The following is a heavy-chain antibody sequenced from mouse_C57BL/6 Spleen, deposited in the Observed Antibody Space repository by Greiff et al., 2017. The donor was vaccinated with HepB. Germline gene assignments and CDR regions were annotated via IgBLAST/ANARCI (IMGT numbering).Heavy chain of an antibody. Sequence: EVKLVESGGGLVQPGGSMKLSCAASGFTFSDAWMDWVRQSPEKGLEWVAEIRNKANNHATYYAESVKGRFTISRDDSKSSVYLQMNSLRSEDTGIYYCTRTAQARRAWFAYWGQGTLVTVSA. CDR3: TRTAQARRAWFAY. J-gene: IGHJ3*01. D-gene: IGHD3-2*02. CDR1: GFTFSDAW. V-gene: IGHV6-6*01. CDR2: IRNKANNHAT.